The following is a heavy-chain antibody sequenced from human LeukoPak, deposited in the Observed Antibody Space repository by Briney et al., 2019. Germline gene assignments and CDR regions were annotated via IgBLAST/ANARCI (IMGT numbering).Heavy chain of an antibody. Sequence: ASVKVSCKASGYTFTSYGISWVRQAPGQGLEWMGWINPNSGGTNYAQKFQGRVTMTRDTSISTAYMELSRLRSDDTAVYYCARVAGDSSGYYWVFDYWGQGTLVTVSS. D-gene: IGHD3-22*01. V-gene: IGHV1-2*02. CDR3: ARVAGDSSGYYWVFDY. CDR2: INPNSGGT. CDR1: GYTFTSYG. J-gene: IGHJ4*02.